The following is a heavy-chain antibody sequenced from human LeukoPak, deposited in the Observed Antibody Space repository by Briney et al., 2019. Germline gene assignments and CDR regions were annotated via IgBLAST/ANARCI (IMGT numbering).Heavy chain of an antibody. CDR1: GFTFSSYA. J-gene: IGHJ4*02. D-gene: IGHD1-14*01. CDR2: ISYDGSNK. Sequence: GGSLRLSCAASGFTFSSYAMHWVRQAPGKGLEWVAVISYDGSNKYYADSVKGRFTISRDNSKNTLYLQMDSLRAEDTAVYYCARDTGDYWGQGTLVTVSS. V-gene: IGHV3-30-3*01. CDR3: ARDTGDY.